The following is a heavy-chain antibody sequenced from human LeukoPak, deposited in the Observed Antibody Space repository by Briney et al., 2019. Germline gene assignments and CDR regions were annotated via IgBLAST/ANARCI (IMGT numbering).Heavy chain of an antibody. CDR3: ASYLSSRSLPDY. V-gene: IGHV3-21*01. CDR2: ISSGSSYI. D-gene: IGHD2/OR15-2a*01. Sequence: GGSLRLSCAASGFTFSSYSMNWVRQAPGKGLEWVSSISSGSSYIYYADSVKGRFTISRDNAKNSLYLQMNSLRAEDTAVYYCASYLSSRSLPDYWGQGTLVTVSS. J-gene: IGHJ4*02. CDR1: GFTFSSYS.